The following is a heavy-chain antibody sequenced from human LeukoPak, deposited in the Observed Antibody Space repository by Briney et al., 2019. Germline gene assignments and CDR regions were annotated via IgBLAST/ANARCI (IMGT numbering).Heavy chain of an antibody. V-gene: IGHV4-34*01. D-gene: IGHD3-3*01. CDR1: GGSFSGYY. CDR2: INHSGST. Sequence: PSETLSLTCAVYGGSFSGYYWSWIRQPPGKGLEWIGEINHSGSTNYNPSLKSRVTISLDTSKSQFSLKVRYVTAADTAVYYCARGLNDSWTGEDYWGQGTLVTVSS. CDR3: ARGLNDSWTGEDY. J-gene: IGHJ4*02.